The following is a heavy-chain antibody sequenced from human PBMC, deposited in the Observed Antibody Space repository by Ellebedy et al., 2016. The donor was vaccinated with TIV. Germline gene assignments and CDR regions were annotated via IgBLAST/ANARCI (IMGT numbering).Heavy chain of an antibody. CDR3: ARGLPKPMSAFDI. CDR1: GGSFRGYY. V-gene: IGHV4-34*01. Sequence: MPSETLSLTCAVYGGSFRGYYWSWIRQPPGKGLEWIGEINHSGSTNYIKSRVTISVDTSKNQFSLKLTSVTAADTAVYYCARGLPKPMSAFDIWGQGTMVTVSS. J-gene: IGHJ3*02. CDR2: INHSGST.